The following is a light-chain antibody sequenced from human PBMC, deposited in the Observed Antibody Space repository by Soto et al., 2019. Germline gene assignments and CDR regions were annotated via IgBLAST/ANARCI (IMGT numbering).Light chain of an antibody. CDR2: EVS. Sequence: QSVLTQPASVSGSPGQSITISCTGTSSDVGSYNLVSWYQQHLGKAPKLMIYEVSKRPSGVSNRFSGSKSGNTASLTISGLQAEDEADYYCCSYAGSSTHYVFGTGTKVTVL. CDR3: CSYAGSSTHYV. J-gene: IGLJ1*01. V-gene: IGLV2-23*02. CDR1: SSDVGSYNL.